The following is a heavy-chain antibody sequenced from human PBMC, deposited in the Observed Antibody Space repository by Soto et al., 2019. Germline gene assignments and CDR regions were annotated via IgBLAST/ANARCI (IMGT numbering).Heavy chain of an antibody. CDR3: ARDLDGYNYGSPLAV. D-gene: IGHD5-12*01. Sequence: SETLSLTCTVSGGSISSYYWSWIRQPPGKGLEWIGYIYYSGSTNYNPSLKSRVTISVDTSKNQFSLKLSSVTAADTAVYYCARDLDGYNYGSPLAVWGQGTLVTVSS. V-gene: IGHV4-59*01. CDR1: GGSISSYY. J-gene: IGHJ4*02. CDR2: IYYSGST.